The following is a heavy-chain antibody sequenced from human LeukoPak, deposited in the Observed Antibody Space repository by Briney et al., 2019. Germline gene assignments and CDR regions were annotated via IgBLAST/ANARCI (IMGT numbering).Heavy chain of an antibody. CDR2: IYHSGST. D-gene: IGHD3-3*01. V-gene: IGHV4-30-2*01. Sequence: TPSESLSLTCTVSGCSISSGGYYWSWLRQPPGKGLEWIVYIYHSGSTYYNPSLKSRVTMSVDRSKNQFSLKLSSVTAADTAVYYCARAGIFGVVIQYWGQGTLVTVSS. CDR1: GCSISSGGYY. CDR3: ARAGIFGVVIQY. J-gene: IGHJ4*02.